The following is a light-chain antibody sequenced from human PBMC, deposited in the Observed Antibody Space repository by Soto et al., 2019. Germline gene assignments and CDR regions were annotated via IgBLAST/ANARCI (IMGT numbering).Light chain of an antibody. CDR1: SSDVGSYNL. J-gene: IGLJ1*01. CDR2: EVN. V-gene: IGLV2-23*02. Sequence: QSALTHPASVSGSPGQSITISCTGTSSDVGSYNLVSWYQQHPGKAPKLMIYEVNKRPSGVSNRFSGSKSGNTASLTISGLQAEDEADYYCCSYAGSSTYVFGTGTNLTVL. CDR3: CSYAGSSTYV.